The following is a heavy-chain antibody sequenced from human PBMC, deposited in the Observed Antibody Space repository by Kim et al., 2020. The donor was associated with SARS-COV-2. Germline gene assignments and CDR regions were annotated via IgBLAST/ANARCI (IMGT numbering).Heavy chain of an antibody. CDR3: ARLHSS. CDR2: DGGEK. J-gene: IGHJ5*02. V-gene: IGHV3-7*01. Sequence: DGGEKDYVGSVEGRFTISRDSAKHSLFLQMNSLRAEDTAVYYGARLHSSWGQGTLVTVSS. D-gene: IGHD3-3*02.